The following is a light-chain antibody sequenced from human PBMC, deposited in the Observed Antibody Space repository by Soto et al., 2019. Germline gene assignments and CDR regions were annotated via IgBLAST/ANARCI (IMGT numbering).Light chain of an antibody. Sequence: EIVLTHSPGTLSLSPWERATLSSSASQSVSSSYLAWYQQKPGQAPRLLIYGASGRATGIPDRFSGSGSGTDFTLTISRLEPEDVAVYYCQQYGSSPLTFGGGTKVDIK. J-gene: IGKJ4*01. CDR1: QSVSSSY. CDR3: QQYGSSPLT. V-gene: IGKV3-20*01. CDR2: GAS.